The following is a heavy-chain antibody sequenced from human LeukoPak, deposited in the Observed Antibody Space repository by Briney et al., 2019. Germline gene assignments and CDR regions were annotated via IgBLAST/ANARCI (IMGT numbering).Heavy chain of an antibody. CDR3: AREADSSGYYASFDAFDI. CDR2: ISSSSYI. D-gene: IGHD3-22*01. Sequence: GGSLRLSCAASGFTFSSYSMNWVRQAPGKGLEWVSSISSSSYIYYADSVKGRFTISRDNAKNSLYLQMNSLRAEDTAVYYCAREADSSGYYASFDAFDIWGQGTMVTVSS. CDR1: GFTFSSYS. V-gene: IGHV3-21*01. J-gene: IGHJ3*02.